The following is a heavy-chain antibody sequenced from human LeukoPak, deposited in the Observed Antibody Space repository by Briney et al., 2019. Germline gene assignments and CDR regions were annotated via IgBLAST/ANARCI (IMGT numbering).Heavy chain of an antibody. CDR3: ARVSGEMATIGYFDY. J-gene: IGHJ4*02. D-gene: IGHD5-24*01. Sequence: ASVKVSCKASGYTFTGYYMHWVRQAPGQGLEWMGWINPNSGGTNYAQKFQGRVTMTRDTSISTAYMELSSLRSEDTAVYYCARVSGEMATIGYFDYWGQGTLVTVSS. V-gene: IGHV1-2*02. CDR1: GYTFTGYY. CDR2: INPNSGGT.